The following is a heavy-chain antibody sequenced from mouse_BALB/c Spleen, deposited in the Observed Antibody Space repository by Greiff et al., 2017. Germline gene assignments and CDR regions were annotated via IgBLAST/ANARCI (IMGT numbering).Heavy chain of an antibody. CDR3: AHYYGSSIDY. Sequence: EVQLQQSGAELVKPGASVKLSCTASGFNIKDTYMHWVQQRPEQGLEWIGRIDPANGNTKYDPKFQGKATITADTSSNTAYLQLSSLTSEDTAVYYCAHYYGSSIDYWGQGTTLTVSA. J-gene: IGHJ2*01. V-gene: IGHV14-3*02. CDR1: GFNIKDTY. CDR2: IDPANGNT. D-gene: IGHD1-1*01.